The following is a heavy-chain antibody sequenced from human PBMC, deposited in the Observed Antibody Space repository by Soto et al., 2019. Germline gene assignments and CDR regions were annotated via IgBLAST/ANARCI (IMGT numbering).Heavy chain of an antibody. CDR3: VKGGCDREWDLLGYYFDY. J-gene: IGHJ4*02. V-gene: IGHV3-23*01. CDR2: ISGSGGST. Sequence: GGSLRLSCAASGFTFSSYAMSWVRQAPGKGLEWVSAISGSGGSTYYADSVKGRFTISRDNPKNTLYLQMNSLRAEDTAVYYCVKGGCDREWDLLGYYFDYWGQGTLVNVSS. D-gene: IGHD1-26*01. CDR1: GFTFSSYA.